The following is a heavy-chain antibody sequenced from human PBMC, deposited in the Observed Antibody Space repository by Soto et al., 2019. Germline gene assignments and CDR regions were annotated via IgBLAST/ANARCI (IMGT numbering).Heavy chain of an antibody. V-gene: IGHV3-21*01. D-gene: IGHD3-10*01. CDR2: ISSSSSYI. Sequence: GGSLRLSCASSGFTFSSYSMNWVRQAPGKGLEWVSSISSSSSYIYYADSVKGRFTISRDNAKNSLYLQMNSLRAEDTAVYYCARGPPSSGYFDYWGQGTLVTVSS. J-gene: IGHJ4*02. CDR1: GFTFSSYS. CDR3: ARGPPSSGYFDY.